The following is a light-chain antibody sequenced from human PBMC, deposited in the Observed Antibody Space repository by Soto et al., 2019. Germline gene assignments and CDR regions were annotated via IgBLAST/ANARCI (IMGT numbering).Light chain of an antibody. CDR1: QSISSY. CDR3: QQSYSTPRT. V-gene: IGKV1-39*01. Sequence: DIQMTQSPSSLSASVGDRVTITCRASQSISSYLNWYQQKPGKAPKLLIYAASSLQSGVPSRFSGSGSGTDFTLIISSLQPEDFVTYFCQQSYSTPRTFSPGSNVDIK. CDR2: AAS. J-gene: IGKJ3*01.